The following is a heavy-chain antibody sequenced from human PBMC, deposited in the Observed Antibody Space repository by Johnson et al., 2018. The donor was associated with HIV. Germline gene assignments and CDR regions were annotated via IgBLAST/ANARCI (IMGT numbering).Heavy chain of an antibody. CDR1: GFTFSDYY. Sequence: QVQLVESGGGLVKPGGSLRLSCAASGFTFSDYYMSWIRQAPGKGLEWVSYISISGSTIYYADSVKGRFTISRDNAQNSLYLQMNSLRAEDTAVYYCARDRTSQRWELLPDDAFDIWGQGTMVTVSS. D-gene: IGHD1-26*01. V-gene: IGHV3-11*04. J-gene: IGHJ3*02. CDR3: ARDRTSQRWELLPDDAFDI. CDR2: ISISGSTI.